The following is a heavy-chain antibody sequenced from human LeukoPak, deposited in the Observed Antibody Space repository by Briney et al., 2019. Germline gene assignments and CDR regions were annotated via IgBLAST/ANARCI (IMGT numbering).Heavy chain of an antibody. Sequence: GGSLRLSCAASGFTFSSYWISWVRQAPGKGLEWVANIKQDGSEKYYVDSVKGRFTISRDNAKNSLYLQMNGLRADDTGVYYCARDGGVRGRLAYFDYWGQGNLVTVSS. CDR3: ARDGGVRGRLAYFDY. V-gene: IGHV3-7*01. D-gene: IGHD2-8*02. CDR2: IKQDGSEK. CDR1: GFTFSSYW. J-gene: IGHJ4*02.